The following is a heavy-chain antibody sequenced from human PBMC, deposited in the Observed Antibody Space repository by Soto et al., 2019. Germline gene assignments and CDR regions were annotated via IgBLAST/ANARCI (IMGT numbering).Heavy chain of an antibody. V-gene: IGHV3-23*01. J-gene: IGHJ5*02. CDR3: SKGGPTFLNWFGL. Sequence: XGSLRLSCQACGFTFSSYAMNWVRQAPGKGLEWISVISNSGHSAYYADSVKGRFTISRDNSKNTLYLQIKSLRAEDTAAYYCSKGGPTFLNWFGLWGQGTLVTVSS. D-gene: IGHD5-12*01. CDR2: ISNSGHSA. CDR1: GFTFSSYA.